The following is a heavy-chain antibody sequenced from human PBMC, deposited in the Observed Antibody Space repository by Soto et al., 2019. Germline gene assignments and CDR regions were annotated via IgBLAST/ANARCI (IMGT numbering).Heavy chain of an antibody. Sequence: PSETLSLTCTVSGGSISSYYWSWIRQPPGKGLEWIGYIYYSGSTNYNPSLKSRVTISVDTSKNQFSLKLSSVTAADTAVYYCARALNHYDSSGYPYYFDYWGQGTLVTVSS. J-gene: IGHJ4*02. CDR1: GGSISSYY. CDR3: ARALNHYDSSGYPYYFDY. V-gene: IGHV4-59*01. D-gene: IGHD3-22*01. CDR2: IYYSGST.